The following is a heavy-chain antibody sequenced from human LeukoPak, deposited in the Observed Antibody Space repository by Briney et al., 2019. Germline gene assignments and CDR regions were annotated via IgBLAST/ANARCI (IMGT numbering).Heavy chain of an antibody. CDR1: GFTFSSYS. Sequence: PGGSLRLSCETFGFTFSSYSMNWVRQAPGKGLEWVSYISSSSSYIYYADSVKGRFTISRDNAKNSLYLQMNSLRAEDTAVYYCARVPNVGTDIVVVPAPDYWGQGTLVTVSS. CDR3: ARVPNVGTDIVVVPAPDY. D-gene: IGHD2-2*01. J-gene: IGHJ4*02. CDR2: ISSSSSYI. V-gene: IGHV3-21*05.